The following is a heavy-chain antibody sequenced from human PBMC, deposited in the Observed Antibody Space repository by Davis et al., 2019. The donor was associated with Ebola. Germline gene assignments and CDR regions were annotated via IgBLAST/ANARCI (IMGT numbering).Heavy chain of an antibody. CDR3: ARDLGYCSGGSCYHYGMDV. D-gene: IGHD2-15*01. CDR1: GGTFSSYA. Sequence: SVKISCKASGGTFSSYAISWVRQAPGQGLEWMGGIIPIFGTANYAQKFQGRVTITADKSTSTAYMELSSLRSDDTAVYYCARDLGYCSGGSCYHYGMDVWGQGTTVTVSS. CDR2: IIPIFGTA. J-gene: IGHJ6*02. V-gene: IGHV1-69*06.